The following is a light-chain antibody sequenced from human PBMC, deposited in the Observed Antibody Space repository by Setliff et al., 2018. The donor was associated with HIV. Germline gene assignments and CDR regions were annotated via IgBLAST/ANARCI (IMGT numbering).Light chain of an antibody. V-gene: IGLV2-14*01. Sequence: LTQPASVSGSPGQSITISCSGASSDVGTYDYVSWYHQNPGKAPKLMIYDVSKRPSGVSNRFSGSKSGNTASLTISGLQAEDEADYYCSSYTSSSYVVFGGGTK. CDR2: DVS. J-gene: IGLJ2*01. CDR1: SSDVGTYDY. CDR3: SSYTSSSYVV.